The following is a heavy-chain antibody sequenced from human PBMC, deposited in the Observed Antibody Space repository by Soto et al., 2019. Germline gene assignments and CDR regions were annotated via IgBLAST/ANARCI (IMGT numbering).Heavy chain of an antibody. J-gene: IGHJ4*02. CDR2: IKEDGSKK. Sequence: EVQLVESGGGLVQPGGSLRLSCAASGFTFSSYWMTWVRQAPGKGLEWVANIKEDGSKKNSVGSAEGRFSISRDNAKNSLYLQINSLRAEDTAVYYCAGDDGFSTFEYWGQGTLVTVSS. D-gene: IGHD3-3*01. CDR1: GFTFSSYW. CDR3: AGDDGFSTFEY. V-gene: IGHV3-7*01.